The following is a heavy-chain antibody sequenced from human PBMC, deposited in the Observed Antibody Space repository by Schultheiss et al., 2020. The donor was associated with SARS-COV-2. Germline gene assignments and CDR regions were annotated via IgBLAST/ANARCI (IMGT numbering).Heavy chain of an antibody. CDR3: ARGGGRIIVPSPITSRTRTFDI. J-gene: IGHJ3*02. Sequence: SETLSLTCAVYGGSFSGYYWSWIRQPPGKGLEWIGEINHSGSTYYNPSLKSRVTISVDTSKNQFSLKLSSVTATDTAVYYCARGGGRIIVPSPITSRTRTFDIWGQGTMVTVSS. CDR1: GGSFSGYY. V-gene: IGHV4-34*01. CDR2: INHSGST. D-gene: IGHD2-2*02.